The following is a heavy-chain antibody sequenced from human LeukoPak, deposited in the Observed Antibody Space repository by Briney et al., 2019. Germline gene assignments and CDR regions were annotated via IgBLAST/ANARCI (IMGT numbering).Heavy chain of an antibody. J-gene: IGHJ4*02. CDR1: GFTVSSNY. CDR2: IYSGGST. Sequence: SGGSLRLSCAASGFTVSSNYMSWVRRAPGKGLEWVSVIYSGGSTYYADSVKGRFTISRDTSKNTLYLQMNSLRAEDTAVYYCARDYASDYWGQGTLVTVSS. CDR3: ARDYASDY. V-gene: IGHV3-66*01. D-gene: IGHD3-10*01.